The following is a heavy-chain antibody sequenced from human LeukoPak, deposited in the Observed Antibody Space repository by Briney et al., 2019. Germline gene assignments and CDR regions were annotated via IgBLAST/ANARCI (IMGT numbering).Heavy chain of an antibody. J-gene: IGHJ6*03. CDR1: GGSFSGYY. D-gene: IGHD3-9*01. CDR2: INHSGST. V-gene: IGHV4-34*01. CDR3: ARLGYDILTGYHYYYYYMDV. Sequence: PSETLSLTCAVYGGSFSGYYWSWIRQPPGKGLEWIGEINHSGSTNYNPSLKSRVTISVDTSKNQFSLKLSSVTAADTAVYYCARLGYDILTGYHYYYYYMDVWGKGTTVTISS.